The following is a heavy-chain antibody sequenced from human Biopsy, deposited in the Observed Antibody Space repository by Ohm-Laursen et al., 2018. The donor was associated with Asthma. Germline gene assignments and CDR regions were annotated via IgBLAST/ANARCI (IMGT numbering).Heavy chain of an antibody. CDR2: IYYSGST. D-gene: IGHD3-10*01. J-gene: IGHJ4*02. CDR1: GGSISSSSYY. Sequence: GTLSLTCPVSGGSISSSSYYWGWIRQPPGKGLEWIGYIYYSGSTNYNPSLKSRVTISVDTSKNQFSLKLSSVTAADTAVYYCARERAGYYGSGSYLGYWGQGTLVTVSS. V-gene: IGHV4-61*01. CDR3: ARERAGYYGSGSYLGY.